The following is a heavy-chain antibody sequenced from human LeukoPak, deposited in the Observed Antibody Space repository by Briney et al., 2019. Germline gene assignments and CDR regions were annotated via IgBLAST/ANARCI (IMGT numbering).Heavy chain of an antibody. V-gene: IGHV3-7*01. D-gene: IGHD3-9*01. Sequence: GGSLRLSCAASGFTFSSYWMSWVRQAPGKGLEWVANIKQDGSEKYYVDSVKGRFTISRDNAKNSLYLQMNSLRAEDTAVYYCARAPPFYDFLPVFCYFDYGGRGPLAPVPS. J-gene: IGHJ4*02. CDR3: ARAPPFYDFLPVFCYFDY. CDR2: IKQDGSEK. CDR1: GFTFSSYW.